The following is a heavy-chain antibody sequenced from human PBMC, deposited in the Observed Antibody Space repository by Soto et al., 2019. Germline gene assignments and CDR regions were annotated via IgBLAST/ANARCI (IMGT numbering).Heavy chain of an antibody. CDR2: ISSNGGST. D-gene: IGHD3-3*01. CDR3: ARVRITIFGVVTRGAVDV. V-gene: IGHV3-64*01. J-gene: IGHJ6*04. Sequence: GGSLRLSCAASGFTFSSYAMHWVRQAPGKGLEYVSAISSNGGSTYYANSVKGRFTISRDNSKNTLYLQMGSLRAEDMAVYYCARVRITIFGVVTRGAVDVWGKGTTITVSS. CDR1: GFTFSSYA.